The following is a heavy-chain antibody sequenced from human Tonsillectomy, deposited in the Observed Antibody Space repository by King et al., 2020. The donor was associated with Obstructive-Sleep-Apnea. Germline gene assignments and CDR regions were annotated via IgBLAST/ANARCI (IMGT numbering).Heavy chain of an antibody. CDR3: AKVAVRYYYDSSGYPDFDY. V-gene: IGHV3-23*04. D-gene: IGHD3-22*01. J-gene: IGHJ4*02. Sequence: VQLVESGGGLVQPGGSLRLSCAASGFTFSSYAMSWVRQAPGKGLEWVSAISGSGGSTYYADFVKGRFTISRDNSKNTLYLQMNSLRAEDTAVYYCAKVAVRYYYDSSGYPDFDYWGQGTLVTVSS. CDR2: ISGSGGST. CDR1: GFTFSSYA.